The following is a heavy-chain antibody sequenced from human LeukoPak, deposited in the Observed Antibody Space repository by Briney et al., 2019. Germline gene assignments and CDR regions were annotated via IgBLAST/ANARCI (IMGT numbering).Heavy chain of an antibody. J-gene: IGHJ4*02. D-gene: IGHD3-16*01. CDR1: GFTFSSYV. CDR2: IRYDGNDK. CDR3: AKDWVDDYVWGSAN. Sequence: GGSLRLSCAASGFTFSSYVMHWVRQAPGKGLEWVAFIRYDGNDKFYADSVKGRFTISRDNSKNTLYLQMNSLRAEDTAVYYCAKDWVDDYVWGSANWGQGTLVTVSS. V-gene: IGHV3-30*02.